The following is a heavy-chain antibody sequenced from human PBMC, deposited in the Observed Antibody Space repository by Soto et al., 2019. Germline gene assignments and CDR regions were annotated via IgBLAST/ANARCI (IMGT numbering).Heavy chain of an antibody. V-gene: IGHV3-23*01. J-gene: IGHJ6*02. CDR1: GFTFSSYA. D-gene: IGHD1-26*01. CDR3: ANKWVLLPVHYYYGMDV. Sequence: GGSLRLSCAASGFTFSSYAMSWVRQAPGKGKEWVSAISGSGGSTYYADSVKGRFTISRDNSKNTLYLQMNSLRAEDTAVYYCANKWVLLPVHYYYGMDVSGQGTTVTVSS. CDR2: ISGSGGST.